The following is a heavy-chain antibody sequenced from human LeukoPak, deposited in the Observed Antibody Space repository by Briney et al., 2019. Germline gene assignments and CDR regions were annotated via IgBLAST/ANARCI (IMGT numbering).Heavy chain of an antibody. CDR1: GASISGYY. Sequence: SETLSLTCTVSGASISGYYWTWVRQPPGKGLEWIGYIYYSGSTNYNPSLKSRVTISVDTSKNQFSLKLSSVTAADTAVYYCASLHGYGSGRPWGQGTLVTVSS. J-gene: IGHJ5*02. CDR2: IYYSGST. D-gene: IGHD3-10*01. V-gene: IGHV4-59*08. CDR3: ASLHGYGSGRP.